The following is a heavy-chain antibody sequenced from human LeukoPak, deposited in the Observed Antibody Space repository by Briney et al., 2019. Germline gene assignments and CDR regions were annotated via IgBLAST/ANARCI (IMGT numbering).Heavy chain of an antibody. CDR1: GFTFSSYA. CDR2: ISYDGSNK. D-gene: IGHD3-3*01. J-gene: IGHJ4*02. Sequence: GGSLRLSCAASGFTFSSYAMHWVRQAPGKGLEWVAVISYDGSNKCYADSVKGRFTISRDNSKNTLYLQMNSLRAEDTAVYYCARDQDITIFGVVTPTYSFDYWGQGTLVTVSS. V-gene: IGHV3-30-3*01. CDR3: ARDQDITIFGVVTPTYSFDY.